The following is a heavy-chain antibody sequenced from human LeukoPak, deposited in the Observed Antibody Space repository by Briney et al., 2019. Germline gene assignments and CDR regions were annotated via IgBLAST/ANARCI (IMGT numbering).Heavy chain of an antibody. J-gene: IGHJ3*01. CDR3: VKDPYSSGWYGGNAFDL. D-gene: IGHD6-19*01. CDR1: GFTFNSYA. Sequence: GGSLRLSCAASGFTFNSYAMSWVRQAPGKRLEWVSAISSSGDSAYYADPVKGRFTISRDNSKKTLYPQMNSLRVEDTAVYHCVKDPYSSGWYGGNAFDLWGQGTMVTVS. V-gene: IGHV3-23*01. CDR2: ISSSGDSA.